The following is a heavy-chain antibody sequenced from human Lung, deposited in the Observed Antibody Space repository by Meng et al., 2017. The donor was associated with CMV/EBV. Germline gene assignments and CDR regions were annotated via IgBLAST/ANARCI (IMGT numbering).Heavy chain of an antibody. D-gene: IGHD4-17*01. CDR2: ISWNSGNM. CDR3: VRDRNYGVYLGSDY. V-gene: IGHV3-9*01. J-gene: IGHJ4*02. Sequence: GGSLRLXCAASGFTFDDHAMHWVRQAPGKGLEWVSGISWNSGNMGYADSVKGRFTISRDNAKNSLYLQMDNLGTEDTALYYCVRDRNYGVYLGSDYWGQGXLVTVSS. CDR1: GFTFDDHA.